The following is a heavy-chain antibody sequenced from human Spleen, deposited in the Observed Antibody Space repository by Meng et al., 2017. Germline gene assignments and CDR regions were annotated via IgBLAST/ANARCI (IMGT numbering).Heavy chain of an antibody. CDR1: GGSISCGGYY. CDR2: IHYSGST. V-gene: IGHV4-31*03. Sequence: VQLTDLGPGPVQASQTLFLTCTVSGGSISCGGYYWSWIRQHPGKGLEWIGYIHYSGSTYYSTSLKTRVRISVDTSKKKFSLQLNSVTAEDTAVYYCARADSSGYSFDNWGQGTLVTVSS. J-gene: IGHJ4*02. CDR3: ARADSSGYSFDN. D-gene: IGHD3-22*01.